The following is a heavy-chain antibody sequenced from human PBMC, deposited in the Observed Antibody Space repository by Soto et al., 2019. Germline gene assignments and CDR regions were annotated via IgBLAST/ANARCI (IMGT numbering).Heavy chain of an antibody. D-gene: IGHD5-12*01. V-gene: IGHV3-7*01. CDR3: ANIGRSDRAFDI. Sequence: EVQLVESGGDLVQPGGSLRLSCAASGFTFSSYWMSWVRQAPGKGLEWVANIKPDGSEKIYVDSVKGRFTISRDNAKNSLSLQMNSLGAEDTAVYYCANIGRSDRAFDIWGQGTMVTVSS. CDR1: GFTFSSYW. J-gene: IGHJ3*02. CDR2: IKPDGSEK.